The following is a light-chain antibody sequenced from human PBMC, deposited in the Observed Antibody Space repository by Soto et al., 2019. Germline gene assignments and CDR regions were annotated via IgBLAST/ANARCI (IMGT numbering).Light chain of an antibody. V-gene: IGLV1-47*01. J-gene: IGLJ1*01. CDR1: TSNIGNNF. CDR2: RTT. Sequence: QLVLTQAPSASATPGQRVAISCSGSTSNIGNNFVYWYQQLPGTAPKLLIYRTTQRRSGVPDRFSGSKSGTSASLVISGLRSEDEAEYYCAAWDDSLSGHYVFGTGTKLTVL. CDR3: AAWDDSLSGHYV.